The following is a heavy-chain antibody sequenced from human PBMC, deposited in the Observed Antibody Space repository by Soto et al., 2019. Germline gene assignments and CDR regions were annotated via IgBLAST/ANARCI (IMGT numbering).Heavy chain of an antibody. Sequence: SETLYLTCTVSGGSISNYYWSWIRQPPGKGLEWIGYIYYGGSTNYNPSLKSRVTISVDTSKNQFSLKLSSVTAADTAVYYCARGGNLYYDFWSGLPDYWGQGTQVTVSS. CDR1: GGSISNYY. J-gene: IGHJ4*02. V-gene: IGHV4-59*01. CDR2: IYYGGST. D-gene: IGHD3-3*01. CDR3: ARGGNLYYDFWSGLPDY.